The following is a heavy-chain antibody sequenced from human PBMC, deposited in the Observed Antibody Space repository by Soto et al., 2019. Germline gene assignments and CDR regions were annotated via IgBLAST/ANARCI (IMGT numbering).Heavy chain of an antibody. D-gene: IGHD3-10*01. J-gene: IGHJ6*02. V-gene: IGHV1-69*13. CDR3: AGSMVRGVPGRFGMDV. CDR2: IIPIFGTA. CDR1: GGTFSSYA. Sequence: ASVKVSCKASGGTFSSYAISWVRQAPGQGLEWMGGIIPIFGTANYAQKFQGRVTITADESTSTAYMELSSLRSEDTAVYYCAGSMVRGVPGRFGMDVWGQGTTVTVSS.